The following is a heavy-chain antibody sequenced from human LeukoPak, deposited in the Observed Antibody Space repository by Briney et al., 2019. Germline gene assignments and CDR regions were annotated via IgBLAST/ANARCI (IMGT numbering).Heavy chain of an antibody. V-gene: IGHV4-59*01. CDR2: IYYTGST. Sequence: PSETLSLTCTVSGGSISTYYWSWLRQPPGKGLEWIGYIYYTGSTNYKPSLKSRVTISVDTSKNQFSLKLSSVTAADTAVYYCARDRGDGYDYFWDYWGQGTLVTVSS. CDR3: ARDRGDGYDYFWDY. D-gene: IGHD5-12*01. J-gene: IGHJ4*02. CDR1: GGSISTYY.